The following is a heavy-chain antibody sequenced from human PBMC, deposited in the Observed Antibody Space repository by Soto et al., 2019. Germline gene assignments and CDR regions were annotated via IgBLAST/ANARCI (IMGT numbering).Heavy chain of an antibody. V-gene: IGHV5-10-1*01. J-gene: IGHJ4*02. D-gene: IGHD3-3*01. CDR2: IDPGDSHT. CDR1: GYSFTANK. CDR3: SRDDFWGGYYIAY. Sequence: GESLKISCKASGYSFTANKITWVRQMPGKGLEWVGRIDPGDSHTKYSPSFQGRVTISVDKSISTAYLQWNSLEASDTAMYYCSRDDFWGGYYIAYWGQGTQVTVSS.